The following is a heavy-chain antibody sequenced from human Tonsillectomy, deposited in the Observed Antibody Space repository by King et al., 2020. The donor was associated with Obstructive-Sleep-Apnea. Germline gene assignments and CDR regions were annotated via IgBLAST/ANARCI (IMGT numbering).Heavy chain of an antibody. D-gene: IGHD5-12*01. CDR2: IRTMADGGAT. CDR3: TTAGDTGYHVYYGLDV. Sequence: VQLVQSGGGLGKPWGSLRLSCAASGVTFCDVWMTWVRQASGKGLESVGLIRTMADGGATHYAAPVKGRFTISRDDSKKMLCLQMHSLKTEDTAVYYCTTAGDTGYHVYYGLDVWGQGTTVTVSS. V-gene: IGHV3-15*01. CDR1: GVTFCDVW. J-gene: IGHJ6*02.